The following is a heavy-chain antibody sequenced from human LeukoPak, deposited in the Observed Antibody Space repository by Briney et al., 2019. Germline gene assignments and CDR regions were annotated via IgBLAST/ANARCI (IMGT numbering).Heavy chain of an antibody. Sequence: ASVKDSCMASVYTFTVYYMHAVRPGPRERGECVCWLNPNSGGTNYAQKFQGRVTMTRDTSISTAYMELSRLRSDDTAVYSCARGGYDFWSSYYTNDYWGQGTLVTVSS. CDR2: LNPNSGGT. D-gene: IGHD3-3*01. CDR1: VYTFTVYY. V-gene: IGHV1-2*02. CDR3: ARGGYDFWSSYYTNDY. J-gene: IGHJ4*02.